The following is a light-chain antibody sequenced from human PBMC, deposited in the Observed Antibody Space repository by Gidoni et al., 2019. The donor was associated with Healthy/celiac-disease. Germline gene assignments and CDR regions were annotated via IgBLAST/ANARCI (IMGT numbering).Light chain of an antibody. CDR2: GAS. V-gene: IGKV3-20*01. CDR3: QQYGSSPTWT. CDR1: QSVSSSY. Sequence: EIVLTQPPGTLSLSPGERATLSCRASQSVSSSYVAWYQQKRGQAPRLLIYGASSRATGIPDRFSGSGSGTDFTLTISRLEPEDFAVYYCQQYGSSPTWTFGQGTKVEIK. J-gene: IGKJ1*01.